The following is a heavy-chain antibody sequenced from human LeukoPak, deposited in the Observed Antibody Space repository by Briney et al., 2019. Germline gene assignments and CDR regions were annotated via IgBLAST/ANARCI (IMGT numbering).Heavy chain of an antibody. CDR2: IGETGGVT. CDR1: GFTFTTCA. Sequence: GGSLRLSCAASGFTFTTCAMNWVRQAPGKGLEWVSTIGETGGVTYYAASVKGRFTISRDNSKNTLYLQMNSLRAEDTAVYYCAKVSAEWELHPFDYWGQGTLVTVSS. V-gene: IGHV3-23*01. CDR3: AKVSAEWELHPFDY. J-gene: IGHJ4*02. D-gene: IGHD1-26*01.